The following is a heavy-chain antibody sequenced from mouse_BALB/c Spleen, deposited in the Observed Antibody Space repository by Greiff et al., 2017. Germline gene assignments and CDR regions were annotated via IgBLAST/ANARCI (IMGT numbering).Heavy chain of an antibody. CDR2: IWAGGST. J-gene: IGHJ3*01. CDR3: ARYRYDEGFAY. Sequence: QVQLQQSGPGLVAPSQSLSITCPVSGFSLTSYGVHWVRQPPGKGLEWLGVIWAGGSTNYNSALMSRLSISKDNSKSQVFLKMNSLQTDDTAMYYCARYRYDEGFAYWGQGTLVTVSA. V-gene: IGHV2-9*02. D-gene: IGHD2-14*01. CDR1: GFSLTSYG.